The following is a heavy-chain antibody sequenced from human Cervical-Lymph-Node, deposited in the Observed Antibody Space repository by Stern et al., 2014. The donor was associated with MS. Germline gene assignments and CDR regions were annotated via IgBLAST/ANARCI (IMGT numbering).Heavy chain of an antibody. J-gene: IGHJ4*02. CDR2: IYPGASDV. CDR1: GYSFPNYW. CDR3: ARGSGRDFFDY. D-gene: IGHD3-3*01. Sequence: EVQLVQSGAEVKKPGEFLKISCKGSGYSFPNYWIGWVRPMPGKGLEFMGIIYPGASDVRYSPSFQGQVPISADKSISTAYLQWSSLKASDTAMYYCARGSGRDFFDYWGQGALVTVSS. V-gene: IGHV5-51*01.